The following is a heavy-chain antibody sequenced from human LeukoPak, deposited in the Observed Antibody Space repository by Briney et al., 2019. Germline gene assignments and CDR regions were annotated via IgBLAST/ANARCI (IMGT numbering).Heavy chain of an antibody. D-gene: IGHD6-13*01. CDR3: AKTPKTHYSSSWYVDYYYYMDV. CDR1: GFTFSSYG. J-gene: IGHJ6*03. Sequence: QAGGSLRLSCAASGFTFSSYGMHWVRQAPGKGLEWVAFIRYDGSNKYYAGSVKGRFTISRDNSKNTLYLQMNSLRAEDTAVYYCAKTPKTHYSSSWYVDYYYYMDVWGKGTTVTVSS. V-gene: IGHV3-30*02. CDR2: IRYDGSNK.